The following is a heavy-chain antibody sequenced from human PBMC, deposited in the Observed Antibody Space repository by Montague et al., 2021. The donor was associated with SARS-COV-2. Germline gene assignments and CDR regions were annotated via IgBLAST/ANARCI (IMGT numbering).Heavy chain of an antibody. V-gene: IGHV4-59*08. CDR2: SYYSGST. Sequence: SETLSLTCTVSGGSISSYCWSWIRQPPGRALEWIGYSYYSGSTNYNSSLKSRVTISVDTSKNQFSLKLSSVTAADTAVYYCARGKQGYTSSWYLDYWGQGTLVTVSS. CDR3: ARGKQGYTSSWYLDY. J-gene: IGHJ4*02. CDR1: GGSISSYC. D-gene: IGHD6-13*01.